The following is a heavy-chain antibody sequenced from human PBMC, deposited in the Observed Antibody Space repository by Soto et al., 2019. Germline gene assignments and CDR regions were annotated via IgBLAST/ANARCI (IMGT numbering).Heavy chain of an antibody. Sequence: GGSLRLSCAASGFTFSSYAMHWVRQAPGKGLEWVAVISYDGSNKYYADSVKGRFTISRDNSKNTLYLQMNSLRAEDTAVYYCGRVGAAEKNTSGMAFWGHGTT. D-gene: IGHD6-13*01. CDR2: ISYDGSNK. CDR3: GRVGAAEKNTSGMAF. J-gene: IGHJ6*02. CDR1: GFTFSSYA. V-gene: IGHV3-30-3*01.